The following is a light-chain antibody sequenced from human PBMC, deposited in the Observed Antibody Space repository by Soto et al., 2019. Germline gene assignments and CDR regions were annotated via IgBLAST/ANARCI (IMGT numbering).Light chain of an antibody. J-gene: IGKJ1*01. CDR3: QQCDDWPRT. V-gene: IGKV3-15*01. CDR1: QSVGNN. CDR2: GAS. Sequence: EIVMTQSPATLSVSPGERATLSCRASQSVGNNLAWYQQKPGQAPRLLILGASIRATGVPARFSGSGSGTEFTLTISSLQSEDFAVYYCQQCDDWPRTFGQGTKVEIK.